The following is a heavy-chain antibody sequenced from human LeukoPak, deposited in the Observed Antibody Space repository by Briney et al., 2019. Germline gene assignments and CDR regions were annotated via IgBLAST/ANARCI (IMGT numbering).Heavy chain of an antibody. CDR2: IKQDGREK. J-gene: IGHJ4*02. V-gene: IGHV3-7*01. D-gene: IGHD3-9*01. Sequence: GGSLRLSCAASGFTFSRYWMSWVRQAPGKGLEWVANIKQDGREKYYVDSVKGRFTISRDNAKESLYLQMNSLRAEDTAVYYCARVEDYDILTGFDYWGQGTLVTVSS. CDR3: ARVEDYDILTGFDY. CDR1: GFTFSRYW.